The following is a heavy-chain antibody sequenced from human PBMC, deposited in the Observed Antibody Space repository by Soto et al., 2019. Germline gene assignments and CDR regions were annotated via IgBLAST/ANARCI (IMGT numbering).Heavy chain of an antibody. V-gene: IGHV4-59*08. CDR2: IYYSGST. Sequence: QVQLQESGPGLVKPSETLSLTCTVSGGSISSYYWSWVRQPPGKGLEWIGYIYYSGSTNYNPSLNSRITISVDTSKNQSSLKLSSVTAADAALYYCARWWVAAFDYWGQGTLVTVSS. J-gene: IGHJ4*02. D-gene: IGHD2-15*01. CDR1: GGSISSYY. CDR3: ARWWVAAFDY.